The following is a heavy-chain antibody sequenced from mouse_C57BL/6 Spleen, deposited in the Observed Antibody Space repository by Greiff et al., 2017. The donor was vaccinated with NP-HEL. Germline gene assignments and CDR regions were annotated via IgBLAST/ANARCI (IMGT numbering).Heavy chain of an antibody. CDR3: TRNRGGGYYGSDLRYFDV. Sequence: QVQLQQPGAELVRPGSSVKLSCKASGYTFTSYWMDWVKQRPGQGLEWIGNIYPSDSETHYNQKFKDKATLTVDKSSSTAYMELRSLTSEDSAVYYCTRNRGGGYYGSDLRYFDVWGTGTTVTVSS. D-gene: IGHD1-1*01. CDR2: IYPSDSET. CDR1: GYTFTSYW. V-gene: IGHV1-61*01. J-gene: IGHJ1*03.